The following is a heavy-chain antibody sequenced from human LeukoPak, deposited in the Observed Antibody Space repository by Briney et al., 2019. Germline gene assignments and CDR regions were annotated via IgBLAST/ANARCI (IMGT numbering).Heavy chain of an antibody. J-gene: IGHJ4*02. CDR3: ARERAAAGIYFDY. CDR1: GYTFTGYY. CDR2: INPNSGGT. D-gene: IGHD6-13*01. Sequence: GASVKVSCKASGYTFTGYYMHWVRQAPGQGLEWMGWINPNSGGTNYAQKFQGRVTMTRDTSISTAYMELSSLRSEDTAVYYCARERAAAGIYFDYWGQGTLVTVSS. V-gene: IGHV1-2*02.